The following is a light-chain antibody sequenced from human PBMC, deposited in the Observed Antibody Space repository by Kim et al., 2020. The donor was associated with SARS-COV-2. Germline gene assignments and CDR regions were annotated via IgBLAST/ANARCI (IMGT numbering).Light chain of an antibody. CDR3: QVWDSSSDHRVV. V-gene: IGLV3-25*02. Sequence: SYELTQPPSLSVSPGQTARITCSGDTLPDKQTYWYQQKSGQAPLLVIYKDNERPSGIPGRFSGSSSGTTVTLTISRVEAGDEADYYCQVWDSSSDHRVVFGGGTQLTVL. CDR2: KDN. CDR1: TLPDKQ. J-gene: IGLJ2*01.